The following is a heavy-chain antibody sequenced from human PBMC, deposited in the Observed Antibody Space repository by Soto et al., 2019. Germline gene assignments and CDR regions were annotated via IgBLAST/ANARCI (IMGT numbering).Heavy chain of an antibody. V-gene: IGHV3-23*01. J-gene: IGHJ6*03. Sequence: GGSLRLSCAASGFTFSSYAMSWVRQAPGKGLEWVSAISGSGGSTYYADSVKGRFTISRDNSKNTLYLQMNSLRAEDTAVYYCAKGDDFWSVYPIYYYDMDVWGKETTVTVSS. CDR2: ISGSGGST. CDR3: AKGDDFWSVYPIYYYDMDV. CDR1: GFTFSSYA. D-gene: IGHD3-3*01.